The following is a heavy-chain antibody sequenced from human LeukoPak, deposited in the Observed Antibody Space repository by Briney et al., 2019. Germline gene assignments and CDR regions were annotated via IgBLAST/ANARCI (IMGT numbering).Heavy chain of an antibody. J-gene: IGHJ4*02. CDR1: GASISGSGYY. Sequence: SETLSLTCTVSGASISGSGYYWGWIRQPPGKGLEWIGSIYSSGSTYYNASLQSRVTISIETSKNQISLRLNSVAAADTAMYYCAKSGGYGLIDYWGQGTLVTVSS. D-gene: IGHD1-26*01. CDR2: IYSSGST. V-gene: IGHV4-39*01. CDR3: AKSGGYGLIDY.